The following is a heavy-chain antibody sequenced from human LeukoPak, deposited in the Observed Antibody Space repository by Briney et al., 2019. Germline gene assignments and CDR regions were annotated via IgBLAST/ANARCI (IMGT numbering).Heavy chain of an antibody. V-gene: IGHV1-2*02. CDR2: VNPNSGGT. CDR3: ARGVEDILTGYYFFDY. D-gene: IGHD3-9*01. J-gene: IGHJ4*02. CDR1: GYTFTGYY. Sequence: ASVKVSCKASGYTFTGYYMHWVRQAPGQGLEWMGWVNPNSGGTNYAQKFQGRVTMTRDTSISTAYMELSRLRSDDTAVYYCARGVEDILTGYYFFDYWGQGTLVTVSS.